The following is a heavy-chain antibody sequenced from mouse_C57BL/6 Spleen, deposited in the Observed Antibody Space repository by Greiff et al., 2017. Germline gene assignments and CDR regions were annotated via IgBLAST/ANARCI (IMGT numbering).Heavy chain of an antibody. D-gene: IGHD3-1*01. CDR2: INPNNGGT. CDR3: ARVRAETACFDY. Sequence: VQLQQSGPELVKPGASVKIPCKASGYTFTDYNMDWVKQSHGKSLEWIGDINPNNGGTIYNQQFKGQATLTVDKSSSTASLQLRSLTSEDAAVYYYARVRAETACFDYWGQGTTLTVSS. V-gene: IGHV1-18*01. CDR1: GYTFTDYN. J-gene: IGHJ2*01.